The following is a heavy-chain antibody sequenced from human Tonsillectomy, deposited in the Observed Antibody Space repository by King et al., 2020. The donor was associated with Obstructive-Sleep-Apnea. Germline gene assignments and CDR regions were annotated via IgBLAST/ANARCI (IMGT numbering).Heavy chain of an antibody. Sequence: VQLQESGPGLVKPSETLSLTCTVSGGSISSYYWSWIRQPPGKGLEWIGYIYYSGSTNYNPSLKSRVTISADTSKNQFSLRLNSVTAADTAVYYCATQGYSYGPFDYWGQGTLVTVSS. J-gene: IGHJ4*02. D-gene: IGHD5-18*01. CDR3: ATQGYSYGPFDY. V-gene: IGHV4-59*01. CDR1: GGSISSYY. CDR2: IYYSGST.